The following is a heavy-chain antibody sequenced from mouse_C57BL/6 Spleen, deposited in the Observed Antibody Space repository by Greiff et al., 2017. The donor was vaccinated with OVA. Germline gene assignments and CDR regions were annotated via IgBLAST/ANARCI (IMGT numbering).Heavy chain of an antibody. Sequence: QVQLQQPGAELVKPGASVKLSCKASGYTLTSYWMHWVKQRPGQGLEWIGMIHPNSGSTNYNEKFKSKATLTVDKTSSTAYMQLSSLTSEDSAVYYCARNDDDEAYWGQGTLVTVSA. CDR1: GYTLTSYW. V-gene: IGHV1-64*01. J-gene: IGHJ3*01. D-gene: IGHD2-4*01. CDR2: IHPNSGST. CDR3: ARNDDDEAY.